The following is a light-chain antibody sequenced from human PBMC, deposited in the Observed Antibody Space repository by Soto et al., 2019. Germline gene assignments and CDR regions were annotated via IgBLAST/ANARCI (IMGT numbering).Light chain of an antibody. CDR2: GAS. J-gene: IGKJ4*01. Sequence: EIVLTQSPGTLSLSPGERATLSCRASQSVSSSYLAWYQQKPGQAPRLLIYGASSRATGIPDRFSGSGSGTDFTLTISILEPEDFAGYYCQQYGSSPSLTFGGGTKVEIK. CDR1: QSVSSSY. CDR3: QQYGSSPSLT. V-gene: IGKV3-20*01.